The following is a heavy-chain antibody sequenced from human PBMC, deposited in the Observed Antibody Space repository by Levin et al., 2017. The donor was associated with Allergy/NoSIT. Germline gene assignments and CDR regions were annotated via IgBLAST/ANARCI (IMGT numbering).Heavy chain of an antibody. D-gene: IGHD5-18*01. CDR2: INPGIGST. CDR3: ARDPTASGIQLWSEAFDI. J-gene: IGHJ3*02. V-gene: IGHV1-46*01. Sequence: ASVKVSCKASGYTFINYYIYWVRQAPGQGLEWMGIINPGIGSTSYAQKFQGRVTMTRDTSTSTVYMELSSLRSDDTAIYYCARDPTASGIQLWSEAFDIWGQGTMVIVSS. CDR1: GYTFINYY.